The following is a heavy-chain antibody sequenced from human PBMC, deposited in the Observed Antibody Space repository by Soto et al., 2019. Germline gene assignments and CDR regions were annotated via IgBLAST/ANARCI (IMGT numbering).Heavy chain of an antibody. CDR2: INYSGST. CDR1: GGSFRGYF. CDR3: ARCQQDDYIGGSYRFTVADIDS. V-gene: IGHV4-34*01. D-gene: IGHD3-16*02. J-gene: IGHJ4*02. Sequence: QVQLQQWGAGLLKPSETLSLTCGVYGGSFRGYFWTWIRQPPGKGLEWIGEINYSGSTNYNPSLMSRVALSVDRSQNQFSLKMTSVTAADTALYYCARCQQDDYIGGSYRFTVADIDSWCQGNLVTVSS.